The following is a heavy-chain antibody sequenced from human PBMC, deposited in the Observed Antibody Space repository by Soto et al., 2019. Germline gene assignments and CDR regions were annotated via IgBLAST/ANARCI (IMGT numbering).Heavy chain of an antibody. J-gene: IGHJ4*02. D-gene: IGHD2-15*01. Sequence: QVQLVESGGGVVQPGRSLRLSCAASGFTFSSNGIHWVRQAPGKGLEWVAVISSDGSNKYYADSVKGRFTISKDNSKKALFLQMNSLRAEDAAVYYGAMHLYGGSSRFDFCGQGTLVTVSS. CDR1: GFTFSSNG. CDR3: AMHLYGGSSRFDF. V-gene: IGHV3-30*03. CDR2: ISSDGSNK.